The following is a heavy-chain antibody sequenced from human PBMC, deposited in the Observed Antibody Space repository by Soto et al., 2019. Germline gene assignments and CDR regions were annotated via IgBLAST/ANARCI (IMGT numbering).Heavy chain of an antibody. D-gene: IGHD6-19*01. CDR3: AKLLAVAARCDGFDI. CDR1: GFTFSNYP. V-gene: IGHV3-23*01. J-gene: IGHJ3*02. CDR2: ITGGGAIA. Sequence: GGSLRLSCAASGFTFSNYPMSWVRQAPGKGLEWVSGITGGGAIANYADPVKGRFTISRDNSRNTLYLQLNSLRAEDTAVYYCAKLLAVAARCDGFDIWGQGTMVTVSS.